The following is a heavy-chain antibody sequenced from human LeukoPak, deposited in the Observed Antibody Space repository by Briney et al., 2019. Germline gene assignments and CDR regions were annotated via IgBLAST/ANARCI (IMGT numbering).Heavy chain of an antibody. Sequence: GGSLRLSCAASGFTFSSYAMHWVRQAPGKGLEWVAVISYDGSNKYYADSVKGRFTISRDNSKNTLYLQMNSLRAEDTAVYYCARDRGPYGSGRELDYWGQGTLVTVSS. D-gene: IGHD3-10*01. V-gene: IGHV3-30-3*01. CDR2: ISYDGSNK. CDR1: GFTFSSYA. J-gene: IGHJ4*02. CDR3: ARDRGPYGSGRELDY.